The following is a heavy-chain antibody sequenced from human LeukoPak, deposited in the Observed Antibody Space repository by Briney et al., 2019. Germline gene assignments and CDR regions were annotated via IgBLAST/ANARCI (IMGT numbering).Heavy chain of an antibody. CDR3: ARLAAAGLPPFDT. V-gene: IGHV3-66*04. J-gene: IGHJ4*02. Sequence: GGSLRLSCAASGFTVSSNYMSWVRRAPGKGLEWVSVIYSGGTYYADSVKGRFTISRDNSKNTLYLQMNSLRAEDTAVYYCARLAAAGLPPFDTWGQGALVTVSS. CDR1: GFTVSSNY. D-gene: IGHD6-13*01. CDR2: IYSGGT.